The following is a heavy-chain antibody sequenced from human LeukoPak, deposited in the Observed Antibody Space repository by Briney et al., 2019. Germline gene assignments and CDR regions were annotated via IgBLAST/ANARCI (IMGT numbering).Heavy chain of an antibody. J-gene: IGHJ4*02. CDR1: GDTFSSYT. CDR3: ASGPQHSCGGGCYSDYFDY. V-gene: IGHV1-69*02. Sequence: SVKVSCKASGDTFSSYTLNWVRQAPGQGLEWMGRIIPILGIPNYAQKFQDRVTIIADTSTSTAYMELSSLRSEDTAVYYCASGPQHSCGGGCYSDYFDYWGQGTLVTVSS. D-gene: IGHD2-21*02. CDR2: IIPILGIP.